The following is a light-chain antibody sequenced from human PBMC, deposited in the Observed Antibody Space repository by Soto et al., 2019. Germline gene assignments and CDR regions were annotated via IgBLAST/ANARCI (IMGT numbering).Light chain of an antibody. V-gene: IGKV1-39*01. CDR3: QQSDGMPYT. Sequence: DIQMTQSPSSLSASVGDRVTITCRASQSIRMYLSWYQQKPGKAPTLVISGASNLYSGVPSRFSGTGYGTEFTLTISGLLPEDFATYYCQQSDGMPYTFGQGTKLEIK. CDR2: GAS. CDR1: QSIRMY. J-gene: IGKJ2*01.